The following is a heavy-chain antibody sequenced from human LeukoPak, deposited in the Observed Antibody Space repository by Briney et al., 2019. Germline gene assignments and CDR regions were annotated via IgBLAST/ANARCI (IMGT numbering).Heavy chain of an antibody. CDR1: GFSFSIYT. Sequence: GGSLRLSCVASGFSFSIYTMNLVRQAPGKGLEWVSSITKTDEYIYYADPVKGRFTISRDNTKNSLFLQMNSLRAEDTAVYFCARVSDSSPYYYGMDVWGLGTTVTVSS. CDR3: ARVSDSSPYYYGMDV. J-gene: IGHJ6*02. V-gene: IGHV3-21*01. CDR2: ITKTDEYI. D-gene: IGHD6-13*01.